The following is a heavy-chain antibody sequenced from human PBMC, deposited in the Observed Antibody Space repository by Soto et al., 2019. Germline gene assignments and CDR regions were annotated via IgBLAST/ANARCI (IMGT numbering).Heavy chain of an antibody. V-gene: IGHV1-46*01. J-gene: IGHJ4*02. D-gene: IGHD3-16*01. CDR3: ARSLGGGNY. Sequence: ASVKVSCKAFGYTFASYYIHSVRQAPGQGLEWMGIINPSIGNTSYAQKFQGRVTMTRDTSTSTVYMELSSLRSEDTAVYYCARSLGGGNYWGQGTLVPVSS. CDR2: INPSIGNT. CDR1: GYTFASYY.